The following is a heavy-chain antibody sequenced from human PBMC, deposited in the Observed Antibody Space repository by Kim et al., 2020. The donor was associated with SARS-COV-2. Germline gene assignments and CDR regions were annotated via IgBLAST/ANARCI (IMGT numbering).Heavy chain of an antibody. CDR1: GYTFTSYA. D-gene: IGHD3-10*01. CDR3: ARCLLILDSIWFGESTCYGMDV. V-gene: IGHV7-4-1*02. J-gene: IGHJ6*02. Sequence: ASVKVSCKASGYTFTSYAMNWVRQAPGQGLEWMGWINTNTGNPTYAQGFTGRFVFSLDTSVSTAYLQISSLKAEDTAVYYCARCLLILDSIWFGESTCYGMDVWGQGTTVTVSS. CDR2: INTNTGNP.